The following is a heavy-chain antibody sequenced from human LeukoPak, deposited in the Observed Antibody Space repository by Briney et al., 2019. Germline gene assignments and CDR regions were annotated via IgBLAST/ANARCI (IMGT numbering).Heavy chain of an antibody. CDR2: IYYSGST. J-gene: IGHJ4*02. CDR1: GGSISSSSYY. D-gene: IGHD2-2*02. Sequence: SETLSLTCTVSGGSISSSSYYWGWIRQPPGKGLEWIGSIYYSGSTYYNPSLKSRVTISVDTSKNQFSLKLSSVTAADTAVYYCARTPRTSHCYTDYWGQGTLVTVSS. V-gene: IGHV4-39*01. CDR3: ARTPRTSHCYTDY.